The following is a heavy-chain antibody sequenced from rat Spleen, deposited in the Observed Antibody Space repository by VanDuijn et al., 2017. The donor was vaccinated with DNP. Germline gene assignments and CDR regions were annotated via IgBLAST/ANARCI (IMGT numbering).Heavy chain of an antibody. D-gene: IGHD1-12*02. Sequence: QVQLQQSGAELAKPGSSVKISCKASGYTFTSYYITWIKQTTGQDLEYIGYINTGSGGTNYNEKFKGKATLTVDNSSSTAFMQLSSLTPDDSAVYYCARHYDGTYYPYNWFAYWGQGTLVTVSS. CDR2: INTGSGGT. J-gene: IGHJ3*01. V-gene: IGHV1-43*01. CDR1: GYTFTSYY. CDR3: ARHYDGTYYPYNWFAY.